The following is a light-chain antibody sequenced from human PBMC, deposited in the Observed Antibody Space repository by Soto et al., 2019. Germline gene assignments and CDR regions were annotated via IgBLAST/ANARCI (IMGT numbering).Light chain of an antibody. J-gene: IGKJ2*01. V-gene: IGKV4-1*01. CDR3: QQYSSAHPMFT. Sequence: DIVMTQSPDSLAVSLGERATINCKSSQSVLSSSNNKNYLAWYQQRPGQPPKLLIYWASTRQSGVPDRFSGSGSGTDFTLTISSLQAEDVAVYYCQQYSSAHPMFTFGQGTKLEIK. CDR2: WAS. CDR1: QSVLSSSNNKNY.